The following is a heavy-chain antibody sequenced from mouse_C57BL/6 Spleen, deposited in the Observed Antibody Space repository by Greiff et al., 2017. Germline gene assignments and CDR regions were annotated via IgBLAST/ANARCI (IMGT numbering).Heavy chain of an antibody. CDR2: ISSGSSTI. Sequence: ELQLVESGGGLVKPGGSLKLSCAASGFTFSDYGMHWVRQAPEKGLEWVAYISSGSSTIYYADTVKGRFTISRDNAKNTLFLQMTSLRSEDTAMYYCARTGTKYFDYWGQGTTLTVSS. D-gene: IGHD4-1*01. V-gene: IGHV5-17*01. CDR1: GFTFSDYG. J-gene: IGHJ2*01. CDR3: ARTGTKYFDY.